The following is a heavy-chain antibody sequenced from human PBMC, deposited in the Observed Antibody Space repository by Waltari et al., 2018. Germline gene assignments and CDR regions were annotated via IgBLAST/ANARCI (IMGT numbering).Heavy chain of an antibody. Sequence: EVQLVESGGGLIQPGGSLRLSCAASGFTVSSNYMSWVRQAPGKGLEWVSVIYSGGSTYYADSVKGRFTISRDNSKNTLYLQMNSLRAEDTAVYFCARVSRRTYRSPVPGRHYYYGMDVWGQGTTVTVSS. CDR1: GFTVSSNY. D-gene: IGHD1-1*01. V-gene: IGHV3-53*01. CDR2: IYSGGST. J-gene: IGHJ6*02. CDR3: ARVSRRTYRSPVPGRHYYYGMDV.